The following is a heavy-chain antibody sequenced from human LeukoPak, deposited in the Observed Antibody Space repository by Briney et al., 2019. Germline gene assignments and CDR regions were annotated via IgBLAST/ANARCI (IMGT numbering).Heavy chain of an antibody. CDR2: IYYSGST. CDR1: GGSISSGGYY. D-gene: IGHD5-18*01. CDR3: ARDVGYSYGYPYYFDY. J-gene: IGHJ4*02. V-gene: IGHV4-31*03. Sequence: PSQTLSLTCTVSGGSISSGGYYWSWIRQHPRKGLEWIGYIYYSGSTYYNPSLKSRVTISVDTSKNQFSLKLSSVTAADTAVYYCARDVGYSYGYPYYFDYWGQGTLVTVSS.